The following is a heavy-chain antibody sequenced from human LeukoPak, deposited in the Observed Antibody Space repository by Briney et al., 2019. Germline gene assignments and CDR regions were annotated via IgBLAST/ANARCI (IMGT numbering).Heavy chain of an antibody. CDR1: GFTFSSYW. CDR2: ISYDGSNK. CDR3: ARVSGDSSGYYFRDPFDI. Sequence: PGGSLRLSCAASGFTFSSYWMSWVRQAPGKGLEWVAVISYDGSNKYYADSVKGRFTISRDNSKNTLYLQMNSLRAEDTAVYYCARVSGDSSGYYFRDPFDIWGQGTMVTVSS. J-gene: IGHJ3*02. V-gene: IGHV3-30-3*01. D-gene: IGHD3-22*01.